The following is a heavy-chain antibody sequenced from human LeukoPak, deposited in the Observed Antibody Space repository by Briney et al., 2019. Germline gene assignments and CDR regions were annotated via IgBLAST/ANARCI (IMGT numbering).Heavy chain of an antibody. CDR1: GLTLTDYS. J-gene: IGHJ5*02. CDR2: ISSSSGNR. CDR3: ARSAFVEYHLLYEFSWFDP. V-gene: IGHV3-11*04. D-gene: IGHD2-2*02. Sequence: GGSLRLSCVASGLTLTDYSMTWIRQAPGKGLEWVSYISSSSGNRYYADSVKGRFTISRDNANNSLFLHMNSLRAEDTGVYYCARSAFVEYHLLYEFSWFDPWGQGTLVTVSS.